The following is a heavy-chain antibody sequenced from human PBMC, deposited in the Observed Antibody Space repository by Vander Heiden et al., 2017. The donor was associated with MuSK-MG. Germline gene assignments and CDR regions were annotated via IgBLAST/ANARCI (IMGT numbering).Heavy chain of an antibody. CDR1: GFTFSSYA. CDR3: AKPAGYCSGGSCRGVFDY. J-gene: IGHJ4*02. D-gene: IGHD2-15*01. CDR2: ISYDGSNK. V-gene: IGHV3-30*18. Sequence: QVQLVESGAGVVQPGRSLRLSCAASGFTFSSYALHWVRQAPGKGLEWVAVISYDGSNKYYADSVKGRFTISRDNSKNTLYLQMNSLRAEDTAVYYCAKPAGYCSGGSCRGVFDYWGQGTLVTVSS.